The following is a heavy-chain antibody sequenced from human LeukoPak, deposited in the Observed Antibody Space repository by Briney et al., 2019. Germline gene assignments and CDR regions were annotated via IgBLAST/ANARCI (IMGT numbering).Heavy chain of an antibody. J-gene: IGHJ4*02. Sequence: PSETLSLTCTVSGGSISSSSYYWGWIRQPPGKGLEWIGSIYYSGSTYYNPSLKSRGTISVDTSKNQFSLKLSSVTAADTAVYYCARRVFYTGYFDYWGQGTLVTVSS. CDR1: GGSISSSSYY. D-gene: IGHD3-16*01. CDR3: ARRVFYTGYFDY. CDR2: IYYSGST. V-gene: IGHV4-39*01.